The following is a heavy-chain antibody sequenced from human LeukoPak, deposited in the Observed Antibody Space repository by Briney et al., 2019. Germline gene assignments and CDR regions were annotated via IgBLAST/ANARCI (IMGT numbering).Heavy chain of an antibody. V-gene: IGHV1-18*01. Sequence: ASVKVSCKASGCTFTSYGISWVRQAPGQGLEWMGWISAYNGNTNYAQKLQGRVTMTTDTSTSTAYMELRSLRSDDTAVYYCARDYTSGSHGKMDVWGKGTTVTVSS. D-gene: IGHD1-26*01. CDR1: GCTFTSYG. CDR3: ARDYTSGSHGKMDV. J-gene: IGHJ6*04. CDR2: ISAYNGNT.